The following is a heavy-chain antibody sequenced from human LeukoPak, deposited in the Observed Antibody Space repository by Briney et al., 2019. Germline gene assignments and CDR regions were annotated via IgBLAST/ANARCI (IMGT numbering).Heavy chain of an antibody. CDR2: IKQDGSEK. V-gene: IGHV3-7*01. CDR1: GFTFSSYW. Sequence: GSLRLSCAASGFTFSSYWMSWVRQAPGKGLEWVANIKQDGSEKYYVDSVKGRFTISRDNAKNSLYLQMNSLRAGDTAVYYCARAHFEYSSSVGDYGMDVWGQGTTVTVSS. CDR3: ARAHFEYSSSVGDYGMDV. D-gene: IGHD6-6*01. J-gene: IGHJ6*02.